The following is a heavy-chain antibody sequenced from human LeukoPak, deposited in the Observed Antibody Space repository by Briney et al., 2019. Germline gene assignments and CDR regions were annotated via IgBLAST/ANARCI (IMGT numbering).Heavy chain of an antibody. CDR1: GGSISSSSYY. V-gene: IGHV4-39*07. CDR3: ARGGAFYFDLDY. CDR2: IYYSGST. Sequence: MSSETLSLTCTVSGGSISSSSYYWGWIRQPPGKGLEWIGSIYYSGSTYYNPSLESRVTISVDTSKNQFSLKLKSVTAADTALYYCARGGAFYFDLDYWGQGTLVTVSS. J-gene: IGHJ4*02. D-gene: IGHD3-22*01.